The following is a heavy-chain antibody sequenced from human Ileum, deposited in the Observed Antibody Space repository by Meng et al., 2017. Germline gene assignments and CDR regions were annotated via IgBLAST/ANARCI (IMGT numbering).Heavy chain of an antibody. Sequence: GESLKISCAASGFTVSNNYMTWVRQAPGRGLEWVSIIYISGSTYYSASVKGRFTIFRDNSKNTLDLQMNSLRTEDTAIYYCARKGIVADNRGAFGIWGQGTMVTVSS. D-gene: IGHD1-26*01. CDR2: IYISGST. J-gene: IGHJ3*02. CDR1: GFTVSNNY. V-gene: IGHV3-53*05. CDR3: ARKGIVADNRGAFGI.